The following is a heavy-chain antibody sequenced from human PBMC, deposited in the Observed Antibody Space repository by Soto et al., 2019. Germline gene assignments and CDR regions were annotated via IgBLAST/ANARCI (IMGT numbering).Heavy chain of an antibody. V-gene: IGHV4-39*01. CDR3: ARTRAVWFDP. D-gene: IGHD6-19*01. Sequence: SETLSLTCAVSGGSISSDFYYWGWIRQPPGKGLEWIGSIYYSGSTYYNPSLKSRVTISVDTSKNQFSLKLSSVTAADTAVYYCARTRAVWFDPWGQGTLVTVSS. CDR1: GGSISSDFYY. CDR2: IYYSGST. J-gene: IGHJ5*02.